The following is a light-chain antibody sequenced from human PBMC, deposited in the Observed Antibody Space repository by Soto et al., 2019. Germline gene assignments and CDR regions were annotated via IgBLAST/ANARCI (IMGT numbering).Light chain of an antibody. CDR1: QSVSGN. V-gene: IGKV3-15*01. CDR3: QQYNNWPPFT. Sequence: EIVMTQSPATLSVSPGERATLSCRASQSVSGNLAWYQQNPGQAPRLLIYGASTRATGIPARFSGSGSGTEFTLTITSLQSEDVAVYYCQQYNNWPPFTFGPGTKVDIK. CDR2: GAS. J-gene: IGKJ3*01.